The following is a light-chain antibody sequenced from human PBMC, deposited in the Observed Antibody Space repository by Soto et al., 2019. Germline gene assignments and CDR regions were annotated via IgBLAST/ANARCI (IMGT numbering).Light chain of an antibody. CDR1: SSNIGAGYD. Sequence: QSVLTQPPSVSGAPGQRVTISCTGSSSNIGAGYDVHWYQQFPGTAPKLLIYGNSNRPSGVPDRFSGSKSGTSASLAITGLQAEDEADYYCQSYDSSLSGVVFGGGTNLTVL. V-gene: IGLV1-40*01. CDR2: GNS. J-gene: IGLJ2*01. CDR3: QSYDSSLSGVV.